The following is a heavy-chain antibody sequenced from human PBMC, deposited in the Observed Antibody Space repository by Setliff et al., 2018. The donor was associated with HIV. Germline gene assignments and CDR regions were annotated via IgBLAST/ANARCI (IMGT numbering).Heavy chain of an antibody. CDR1: GGSISGSV. D-gene: IGHD1-7*01. J-gene: IGHJ3*01. CDR2: IYYMGRT. CDR3: TRGPGGTVPKPLEAFDV. Sequence: SLTCTVSGGSISGSVWSWIRQPPGKGLEFVGYIYYMGRTTYNPSLKSRLTISVDKSKSQVSLNLNSATAADTAVYYCTRGPGGTVPKPLEAFDVWGRGAVVTVSS. V-gene: IGHV4-59*01.